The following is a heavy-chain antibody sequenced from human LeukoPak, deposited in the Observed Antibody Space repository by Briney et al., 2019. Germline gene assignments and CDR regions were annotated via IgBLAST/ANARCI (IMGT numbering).Heavy chain of an antibody. D-gene: IGHD3-10*01. CDR2: INHSGST. V-gene: IGHV4-34*01. Sequence: SETLSLTGAVYGGSFSGYYWSWIRQPPGTGLEWIGEINHSGSTNYNPSLKSRVTISVDTSKNQFSLKLSSVTAADTAVYYCARGGRSYYGSGSYYNYWSQGTLVTVSS. CDR1: GGSFSGYY. J-gene: IGHJ4*02. CDR3: ARGGRSYYGSGSYYNY.